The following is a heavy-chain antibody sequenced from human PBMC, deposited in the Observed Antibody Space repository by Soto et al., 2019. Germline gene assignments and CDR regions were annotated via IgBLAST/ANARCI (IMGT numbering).Heavy chain of an antibody. D-gene: IGHD3-22*01. V-gene: IGHV3-33*01. CDR3: ARDKSYYDLYN. J-gene: IGHJ4*02. CDR2: IWYDGSNK. Sequence: QVQLVESGGGVVQPGRSLRLSCAASGFTFSNYGMHWVRQAPGKGLEWVAVIWYDGSNKHYAESVKGRFTVSRDNSKNTLYLQMNSLRVEDTAVYYCARDKSYYDLYNWGQGTPVTVSS. CDR1: GFTFSNYG.